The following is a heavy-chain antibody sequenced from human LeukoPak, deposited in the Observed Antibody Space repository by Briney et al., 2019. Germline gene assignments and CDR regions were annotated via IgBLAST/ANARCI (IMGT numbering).Heavy chain of an antibody. Sequence: NTSETLSLTCTVSGGSISSYYWSWIRQPAGKGLEWIGRIYTSGSTNYNPSLKSRVTMSVDTSKNQFSLKLSSVTAADTAVYYCARAIFPFPKYDFWSGYYTGLYGINAFDIWGQGTMVTVSS. D-gene: IGHD3-3*01. CDR2: IYTSGST. CDR3: ARAIFPFPKYDFWSGYYTGLYGINAFDI. V-gene: IGHV4-4*07. J-gene: IGHJ3*02. CDR1: GGSISSYY.